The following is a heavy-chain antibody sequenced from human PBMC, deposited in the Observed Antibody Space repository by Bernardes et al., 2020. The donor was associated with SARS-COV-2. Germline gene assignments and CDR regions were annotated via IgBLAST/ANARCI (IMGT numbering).Heavy chain of an antibody. CDR2: MNPNSGNT. CDR1: GYTFTSYD. V-gene: IGHV1-8*01. D-gene: IGHD6-6*01. Sequence: ASEKVSCKASGYTFTSYDINWVRQATGQGLEWMGWMNPNSGNTGYAQKFQGRVTMTRNTSISTAYMELSSLRSEDTAVYYCARESSSSSGGNAFDIWGQGTMVTVSS. CDR3: ARESSSSSGGNAFDI. J-gene: IGHJ3*02.